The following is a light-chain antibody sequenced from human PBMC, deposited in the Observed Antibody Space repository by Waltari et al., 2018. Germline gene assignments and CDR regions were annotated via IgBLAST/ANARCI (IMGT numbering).Light chain of an antibody. J-gene: IGKJ1*01. V-gene: IGKV3-20*01. CDR1: QTVSSTY. Sequence: EIVLTQSPGTLSLSPGEGATLSCRASQTVSSTYLAWYQQKPGQAPRLLIYSTSTRATGIPDKVSGSGSGTDFTLTISRLEPEDFAVYYCQLYDGSRTFGQGTKVEIK. CDR3: QLYDGSRT. CDR2: STS.